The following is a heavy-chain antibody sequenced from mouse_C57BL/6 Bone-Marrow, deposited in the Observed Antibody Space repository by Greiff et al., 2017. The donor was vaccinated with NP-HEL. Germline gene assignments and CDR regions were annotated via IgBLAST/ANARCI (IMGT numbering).Heavy chain of an antibody. Sequence: QVQLQQPGAELVMPGASVKLSCKASGYTFTSYWMHWVKQRPGQGLEWIGEIDPSDSYTKYNQKFKGKSTLTVDKSSSTAYMQLSSLTSEDSAVYYCARGDYYSGSRRFAYWGQGTLVTVSA. CDR3: ARGDYYSGSRRFAY. V-gene: IGHV1-69*01. CDR1: GYTFTSYW. CDR2: IDPSDSYT. J-gene: IGHJ3*01. D-gene: IGHD1-1*01.